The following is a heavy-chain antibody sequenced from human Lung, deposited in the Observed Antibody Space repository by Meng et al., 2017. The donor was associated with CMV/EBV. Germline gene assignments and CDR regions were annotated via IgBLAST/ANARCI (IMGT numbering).Heavy chain of an antibody. V-gene: IGHV3-15*01. CDR2: IKTNTEGGTT. D-gene: IGHD2-2*01. CDR1: TFTKAW. J-gene: IGHJ4*02. Sequence: TFTKAWMSWVRQAPGKGLEWVGSIKTNTEGGTTDYAAPVKGRFTVSSDDSNNTLYLQMNSLKTEDTAVYYCTTDPRYCSSTSCHFDYWGQGTLVTVSS. CDR3: TTDPRYCSSTSCHFDY.